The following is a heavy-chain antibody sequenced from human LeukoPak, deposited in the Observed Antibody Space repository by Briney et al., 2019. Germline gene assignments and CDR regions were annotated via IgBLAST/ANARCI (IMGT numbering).Heavy chain of an antibody. J-gene: IGHJ4*02. CDR2: FDREDGET. D-gene: IGHD5/OR15-5a*01. Sequence: ASVKVSCKVSGYTLTEISMHWVRQSPGKGLEWMGGFDREDGETIYAQKFKGRVSMTEDTSTDTAYMELSSLRSDDTAVYYCARGVSAGVDYWGQGTLVTVSS. CDR3: ARGVSAGVDY. CDR1: GYTLTEIS. V-gene: IGHV1-24*01.